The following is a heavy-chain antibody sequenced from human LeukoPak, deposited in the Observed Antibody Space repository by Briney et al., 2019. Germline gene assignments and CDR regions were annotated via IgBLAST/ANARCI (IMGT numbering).Heavy chain of an antibody. J-gene: IGHJ4*02. CDR1: GYTFTGYC. Sequence: GASVKLSCKASGYTFTGYCMHWVRQAPGQGREGMGWIDPNSGGTNYAQKFQGRVTMTRDTSISTAYMELSWLRSDDTAVYYCARESSIPGDYWGQGTLVTVSS. D-gene: IGHD2-2*01. V-gene: IGHV1-2*02. CDR3: ARESSIPGDY. CDR2: IDPNSGGT.